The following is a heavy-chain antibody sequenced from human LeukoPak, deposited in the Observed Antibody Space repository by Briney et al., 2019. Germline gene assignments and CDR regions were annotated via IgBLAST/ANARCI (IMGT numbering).Heavy chain of an antibody. D-gene: IGHD6-6*01. V-gene: IGHV3-74*01. Sequence: GGSLRLSCAASGFTFSSHWMNWVRRAPGKGLVWVSRISPTGSTTSYADSVKGRFTVSRDNAKNTLYLQVNNLRAEDTAVYYCARGPNSNWSGLDFWGQGTLLTVSS. J-gene: IGHJ4*02. CDR2: ISPTGSTT. CDR1: GFTFSSHW. CDR3: ARGPNSNWSGLDF.